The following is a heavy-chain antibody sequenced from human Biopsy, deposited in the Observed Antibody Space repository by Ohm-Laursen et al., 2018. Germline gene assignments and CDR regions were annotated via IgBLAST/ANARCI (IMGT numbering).Heavy chain of an antibody. Sequence: SVKVSCKASGFSFTGYYIHWVRQAPGQGLEWMGWISPKSGGTNYAQKFQGNITMTKNTSMSTAYMGMSRLRSDDTAVYYCALQSVAQMKNFDYWGQGTLVTVSS. D-gene: IGHD6-19*01. CDR3: ALQSVAQMKNFDY. J-gene: IGHJ4*02. CDR2: ISPKSGGT. CDR1: GFSFTGYY. V-gene: IGHV1-2*02.